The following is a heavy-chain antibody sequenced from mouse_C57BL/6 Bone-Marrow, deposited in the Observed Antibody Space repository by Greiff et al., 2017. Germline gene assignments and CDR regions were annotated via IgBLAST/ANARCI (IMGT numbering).Heavy chain of an antibody. CDR1: GYTFTSYW. Sequence: QVQLQQPGAELVMPGASVKLSCKASGYTFTSYWMHWVKQRPGQGLEWIGEIDPSDSYTNYNQKFKGKSTLTVDKSSSTAYMQLSSLTSEDSAVYYCAREGYDGDYFYFDYWGQGTTLTVAS. CDR2: IDPSDSYT. J-gene: IGHJ2*01. CDR3: AREGYDGDYFYFDY. D-gene: IGHD2-3*01. V-gene: IGHV1-69*01.